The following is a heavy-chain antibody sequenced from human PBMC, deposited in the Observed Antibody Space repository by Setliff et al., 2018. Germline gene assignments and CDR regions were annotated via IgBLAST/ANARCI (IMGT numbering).Heavy chain of an antibody. CDR3: FGAGTCSY. D-gene: IGHD3-10*01. V-gene: IGHV3-7*01. CDR1: GLSYSNDW. J-gene: IGHJ4*02. CDR2: INPDGSEK. Sequence: PGESLKISCTASGLSYSNDWVSWVRQAPGKGLEWLASINPDGSEKYYVDSVKGRFTISRDNARNSLSLQMNSLRTEDTAVYYCFGAGTCSYWGQGTLVTV.